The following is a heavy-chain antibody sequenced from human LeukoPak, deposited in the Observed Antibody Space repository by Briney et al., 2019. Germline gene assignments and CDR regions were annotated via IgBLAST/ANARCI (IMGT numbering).Heavy chain of an antibody. J-gene: IGHJ4*02. CDR2: ISYDGSNK. Sequence: GGSLRLSCAASGFTFSSYAMHWVRQAPGKGLEWVAVISYDGSNKYYADSVKGRSTISRDNSKNTLYLQMNSLRAEDTAVYYCARDRGDFDFDYWGQGTLVTVSS. CDR1: GFTFSSYA. V-gene: IGHV3-30-3*01. D-gene: IGHD2-21*02. CDR3: ARDRGDFDFDY.